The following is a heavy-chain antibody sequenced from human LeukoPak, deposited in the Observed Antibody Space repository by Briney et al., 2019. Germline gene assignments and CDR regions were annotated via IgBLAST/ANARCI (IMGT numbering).Heavy chain of an antibody. Sequence: GGSLRLSCAASGFTFSTSAMSWVRQAPGKGLGWVSGISRTAYNTDYADSAKGRFTISRDNSKNTLYLQMNSLRAEDTAVYYCAKDRSTSCYLCGGFDTWGQGTLVTVSS. V-gene: IGHV3-23*01. J-gene: IGHJ5*02. D-gene: IGHD2-2*01. CDR3: AKDRSTSCYLCGGFDT. CDR1: GFTFSTSA. CDR2: ISRTAYNT.